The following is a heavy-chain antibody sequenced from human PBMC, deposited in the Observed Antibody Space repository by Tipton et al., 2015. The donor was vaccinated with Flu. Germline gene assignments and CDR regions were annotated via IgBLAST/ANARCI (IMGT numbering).Heavy chain of an antibody. J-gene: IGHJ6*02. CDR3: ARWGRSAAAGSTGAMDV. D-gene: IGHD3-10*01. Sequence: TLSLTCTVSGGSIRGYYWGWIRQPPGKGLEWIGNIFYTGSTKYNASLRSRLIMSVDTSKNQFSLHLSSVTAADTAVYYCARWGRSAAAGSTGAMDVWGQGTTVIVSS. CDR2: IFYTGST. V-gene: IGHV4-59*08. CDR1: GGSIRGYY.